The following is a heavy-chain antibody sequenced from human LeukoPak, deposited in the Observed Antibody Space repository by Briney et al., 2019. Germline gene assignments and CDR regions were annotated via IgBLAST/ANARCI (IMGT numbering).Heavy chain of an antibody. CDR1: GDSISSFY. V-gene: IGHV4-4*07. Sequence: PSETLSLTCTVSGDSISSFYWSWIRQPAGKGLEWIGRIYTSGSTNYNPSLKSRVTMSVDTSKNQFSLKLSSVTAADTAVYYCAAGIAVAGTDYYYYYYMDVWGQGTTVTVSS. CDR3: AAGIAVAGTDYYYYYYMDV. D-gene: IGHD6-19*01. J-gene: IGHJ6*03. CDR2: IYTSGST.